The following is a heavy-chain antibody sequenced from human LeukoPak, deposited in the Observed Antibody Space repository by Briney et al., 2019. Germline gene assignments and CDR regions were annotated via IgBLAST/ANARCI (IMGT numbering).Heavy chain of an antibody. D-gene: IGHD5-18*01. CDR3: AREGYSYGFDY. Sequence: GGSLRLSCAASGFTFSNYAMSWVRQAPGKGLEWVSVIYSGGSTYYADSVKGRFTISRDNSKNTLYLQMNSLRAEDTAVYYCAREGYSYGFDYWGQGTLVTVSS. CDR2: IYSGGST. J-gene: IGHJ4*02. CDR1: GFTFSNYA. V-gene: IGHV3-53*01.